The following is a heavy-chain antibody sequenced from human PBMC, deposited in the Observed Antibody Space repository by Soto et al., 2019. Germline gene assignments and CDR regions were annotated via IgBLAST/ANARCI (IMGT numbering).Heavy chain of an antibody. V-gene: IGHV3-33*01. Sequence: QVQLVESGGGVVQPGRSLRLSCAASGLTFSGYGFHWVRQAPGKGLEWVAVIWYDGSNKYYADSVKGRFTISKDNSKNTLYLQLNSLSAEDTAVYYCATDRGVTNLDNWGQGTLVTVSS. D-gene: IGHD4-17*01. CDR3: ATDRGVTNLDN. J-gene: IGHJ4*02. CDR1: GLTFSGYG. CDR2: IWYDGSNK.